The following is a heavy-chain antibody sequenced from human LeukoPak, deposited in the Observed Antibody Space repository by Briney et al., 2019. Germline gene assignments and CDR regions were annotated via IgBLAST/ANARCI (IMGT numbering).Heavy chain of an antibody. CDR1: GYSITSGYF. CDR3: ARLLSGPPYNWFDP. D-gene: IGHD3-3*01. CDR2: IYHSGTT. J-gene: IGHJ5*02. V-gene: IGHV4-38-2*02. Sequence: SETLSLTCTVSGYSITSGYFWGWIRQPPGKGLEWIGSIYHSGTTYYNPSLKSRVTISVDTSENQFSLKLSSVTAADTAVFYCARLLSGPPYNWFDPWGQGTLVIVSS.